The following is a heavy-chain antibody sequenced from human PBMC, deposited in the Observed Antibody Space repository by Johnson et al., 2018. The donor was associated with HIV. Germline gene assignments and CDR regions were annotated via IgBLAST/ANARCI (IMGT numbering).Heavy chain of an antibody. CDR3: ARDDDPPDAFDI. V-gene: IGHV3-48*04. CDR1: GFTFSSYA. CDR2: ISSSGSTI. J-gene: IGHJ3*02. Sequence: QLVESGGGVVQPGRSLRLSCAASGFTFSSYAMHWVRQAPGKGLEWVSYISSSGSTIYYADSVKGRFTISRDNAKNSLYLQMNSLRAEDTAVYYCARDDDPPDAFDIWGQGTMVTVSS.